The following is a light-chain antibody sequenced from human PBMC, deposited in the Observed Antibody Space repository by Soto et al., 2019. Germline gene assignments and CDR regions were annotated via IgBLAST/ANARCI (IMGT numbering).Light chain of an antibody. J-gene: IGKJ1*01. CDR3: QQYNNWPRT. V-gene: IGKV3D-15*01. Sequence: EIVLTQSPATLSLSPGEIATLSFSASQSVSSYLAWYQQKPGQAPRLLIYGASSRATGIPDRFSGSGSGTEFTLTINSLQSEDFAVYYCQQYNNWPRTFGQGTKVDIK. CDR1: QSVSSY. CDR2: GAS.